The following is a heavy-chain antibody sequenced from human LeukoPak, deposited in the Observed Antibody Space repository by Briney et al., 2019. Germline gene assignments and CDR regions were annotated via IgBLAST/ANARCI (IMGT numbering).Heavy chain of an antibody. CDR3: ARGPPYQLLPYYYYYYMDV. V-gene: IGHV1-24*01. J-gene: IGHJ6*03. D-gene: IGHD2-2*01. Sequence: ASVKVSCKVSGYTLTELSMHWVRQAPGKGLEWMGGFDPEDGETIYAQKFQGRVTMTEDTSTDTAYMELSSLRSDDTAVYYCARGPPYQLLPYYYYYYMDVWGKGTTVTVSS. CDR1: GYTLTELS. CDR2: FDPEDGET.